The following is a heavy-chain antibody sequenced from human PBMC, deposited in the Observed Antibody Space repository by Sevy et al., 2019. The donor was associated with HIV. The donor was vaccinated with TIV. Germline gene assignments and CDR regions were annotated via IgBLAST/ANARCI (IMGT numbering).Heavy chain of an antibody. CDR2: IYHSGST. CDR1: GGSISSGGYS. D-gene: IGHD5-18*01. Sequence: SETLSLTCAVSGGSISSGGYSWSWIRQPPGKGLEWIGYIYHSGSTYYNPSLKSRVTISVDRSKNQFSLKLSSVTAADTAVYYCARGQPYDYWGQRTLVTVSS. J-gene: IGHJ4*02. CDR3: ARGQPYDY. V-gene: IGHV4-30-2*01.